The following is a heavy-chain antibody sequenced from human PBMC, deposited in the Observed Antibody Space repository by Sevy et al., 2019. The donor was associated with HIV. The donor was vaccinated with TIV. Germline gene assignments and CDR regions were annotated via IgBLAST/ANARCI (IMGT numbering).Heavy chain of an antibody. CDR2: FYYSAST. D-gene: IGHD6-13*01. V-gene: IGHV4-59*01. CDR1: GDSISGYY. CDR3: ARGIAARRGRDV. J-gene: IGHJ6*02. Sequence: SETLSLTCTVSGDSISGYYWSWIRQPPGKGLEWIGYFYYSASTNYNPSLKSRVTISVDTTKNQVSLKVRSLTAADTAVYYCARGIAARRGRDVWGQGTTVTVSS.